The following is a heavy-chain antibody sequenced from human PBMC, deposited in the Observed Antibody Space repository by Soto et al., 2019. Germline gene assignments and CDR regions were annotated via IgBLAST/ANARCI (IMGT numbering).Heavy chain of an antibody. J-gene: IGHJ6*02. CDR3: AKDVVLVAVVPREYSGMDV. CDR1: GFTFSSYG. D-gene: IGHD2-15*01. Sequence: GGSLRLSCAASGFTFSSYGMHWVRQAPGKGLEWVAVISYDGNKKYYADSVKGRFTISRDNSKNTLYLQMNSLRTEDAAVYYCAKDVVLVAVVPREYSGMDVWSQGTRVTVS. CDR2: ISYDGNKK. V-gene: IGHV3-30*18.